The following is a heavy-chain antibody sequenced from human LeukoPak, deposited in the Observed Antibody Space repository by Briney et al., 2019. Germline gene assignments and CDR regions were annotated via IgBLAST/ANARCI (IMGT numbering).Heavy chain of an antibody. CDR2: IYYSGST. D-gene: IGHD4-17*01. CDR1: GGSISSSSYY. Sequence: KPSENLSLNCTVSGGSISSSSYYWGWVRQPPGKGLGWIGSIYYSGSTYYNPSLKSRVTISVDTSKNQFSLKLSSVTAADTAVYYCARHGRDGDYVAYWGQGTLVTVSS. J-gene: IGHJ4*02. CDR3: ARHGRDGDYVAY. V-gene: IGHV4-39*01.